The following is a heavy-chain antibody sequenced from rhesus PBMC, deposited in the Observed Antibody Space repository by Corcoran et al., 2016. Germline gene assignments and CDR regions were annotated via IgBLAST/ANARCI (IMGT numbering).Heavy chain of an antibody. CDR2: VDPEDDEA. V-gene: IGHV1-111*02. J-gene: IGHJ3*01. CDR1: GYTFTDYY. D-gene: IGHD6-31*01. Sequence: EVQLVQSGAEVKKPGASVKISCKASGYTFTDYYLHWVRQAPGKGLEWMGRVDPEDDEAIHARKVQDRVTITANTFTDTAYMELSSLRSEDTAVYYCATGGAAGNRVAGDAFDFWGQGLRVTVSS. CDR3: ATGGAAGNRVAGDAFDF.